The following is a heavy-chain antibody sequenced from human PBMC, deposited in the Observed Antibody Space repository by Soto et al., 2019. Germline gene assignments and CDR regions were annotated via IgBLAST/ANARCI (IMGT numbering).Heavy chain of an antibody. CDR2: IIPIFGTA. D-gene: IGHD5-12*01. Sequence: SVKVSCKASGGTFSSYAISWVRQAPGQGLEWMGGIIPIFGTANYAQKFQGRVTITADESTSTAYMELSSLRSEDTAVYYCARFRKMATISGPSFDIWGQGTMGTVSS. V-gene: IGHV1-69*13. CDR3: ARFRKMATISGPSFDI. CDR1: GGTFSSYA. J-gene: IGHJ3*02.